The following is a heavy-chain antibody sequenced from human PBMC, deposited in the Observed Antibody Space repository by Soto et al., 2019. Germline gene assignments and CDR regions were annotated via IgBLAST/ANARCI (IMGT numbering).Heavy chain of an antibody. V-gene: IGHV1-18*01. D-gene: IGHD5-12*01. J-gene: IGHJ4*02. CDR1: GYTFTSYG. CDR3: AREGGYDSYYFDY. CDR2: ISAYNGNT. Sequence: QVQLVQSGAEVKKPGASVKVSCKASGYTFTSYGISWVRQAPGQGLEWMGWISAYNGNTNYAQKLQGRVTMTTDTAASTADMELRRLRSDDTAVYYCAREGGYDSYYFDYWGQGTLVTVSS.